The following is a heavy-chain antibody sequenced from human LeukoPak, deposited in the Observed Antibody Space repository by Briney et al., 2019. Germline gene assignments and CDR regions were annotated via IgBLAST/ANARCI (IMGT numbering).Heavy chain of an antibody. Sequence: GRSLRLSCAASGFTFSSYAMHWVRQAPGKGLEWVSAISGSGGSTYYADSVKGRFTISRDNSKNTLYLQMNSLRAEDTAVYYCAKEQITMIVVVITHFLNWFDPWGQGTLVTVSS. J-gene: IGHJ5*02. CDR2: ISGSGGST. CDR3: AKEQITMIVVVITHFLNWFDP. V-gene: IGHV3-23*01. CDR1: GFTFSSYA. D-gene: IGHD3-22*01.